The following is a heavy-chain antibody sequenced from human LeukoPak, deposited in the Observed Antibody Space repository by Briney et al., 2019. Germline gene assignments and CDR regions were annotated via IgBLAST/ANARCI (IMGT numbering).Heavy chain of an antibody. CDR1: GITFSSLW. CDR3: AGGQGWHFDL. J-gene: IGHJ2*01. Sequence: GGSLRLSCAASGITFSSLWMSWFRQAPGKGLEWVADIKQDESEEHYVASVKGRFTISRDNAKLYLQMNSLRAEDTAVYYCAGGQGWHFDLWGRGTLITVSS. CDR2: IKQDESEE. D-gene: IGHD2-15*01. V-gene: IGHV3-7*01.